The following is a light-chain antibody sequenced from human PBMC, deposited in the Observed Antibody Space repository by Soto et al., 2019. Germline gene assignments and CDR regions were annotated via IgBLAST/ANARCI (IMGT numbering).Light chain of an antibody. Sequence: ETVLTQSPGTLSLSPGERATLSCRASQTIRSNYLAWYRQTPGQAPTLLIYGASKRATGIADRFSGSGSGTSVTRFISRREPEDFALYYCQQYGSSPWTFGQGTKVEIE. CDR3: QQYGSSPWT. V-gene: IGKV3-20*01. CDR2: GAS. J-gene: IGKJ1*01. CDR1: QTIRSNY.